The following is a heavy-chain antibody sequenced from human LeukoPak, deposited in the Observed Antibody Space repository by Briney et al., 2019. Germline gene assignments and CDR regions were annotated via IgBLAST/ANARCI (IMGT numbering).Heavy chain of an antibody. CDR3: ARDRGIAVAGIDVEFDY. J-gene: IGHJ4*02. D-gene: IGHD6-19*01. CDR2: ISRSSSTI. Sequence: PGGSLRLSCAASEFSFRSYSMNWVRQAPGKGLEWVSYISRSSSTIYYADSVKGRFTISRDNAKNSLYLQMNSLRAEDTAVYYCARDRGIAVAGIDVEFDYWGQGTLVTVSS. V-gene: IGHV3-48*04. CDR1: EFSFRSYS.